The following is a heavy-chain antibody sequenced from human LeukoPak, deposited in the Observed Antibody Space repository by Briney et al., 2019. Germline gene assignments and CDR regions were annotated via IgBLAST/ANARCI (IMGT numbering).Heavy chain of an antibody. D-gene: IGHD6-6*01. CDR1: GYTFTGYY. CDR3: ATLEYSSSGGMDV. J-gene: IGHJ6*02. Sequence: ASVKVSCKASGYTFTGYYMHWVRQAPGQGPEWMGWINPNSGGTNYAQKLQGRVTMTRDTSISTAYMELSRLRSDDTAVYYCATLEYSSSGGMDVWGQGTTVTVSS. V-gene: IGHV1-2*02. CDR2: INPNSGGT.